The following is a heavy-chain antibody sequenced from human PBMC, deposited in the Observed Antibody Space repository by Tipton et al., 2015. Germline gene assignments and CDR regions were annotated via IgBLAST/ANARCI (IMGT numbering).Heavy chain of an antibody. V-gene: IGHV4-61*01. CDR2: ISYTVGA. CDR1: GGSVTSGSYY. Sequence: LRLSCTVSGGSVTSGSYYWSWIRQPPGKGLEWIGYISYTVGAHYNPALKSRVTISVDTSKNQFSLTLNSVAAADTAVYYCARDLEHGMDVWGQGTTVTVS. J-gene: IGHJ6*02. CDR3: ARDLEHGMDV. D-gene: IGHD5-24*01.